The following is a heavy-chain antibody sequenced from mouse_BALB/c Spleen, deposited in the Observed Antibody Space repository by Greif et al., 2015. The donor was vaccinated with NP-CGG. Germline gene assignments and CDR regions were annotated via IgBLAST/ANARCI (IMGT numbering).Heavy chain of an antibody. CDR2: IYPGDGDT. CDR3: AREGYGYDPSFAY. CDR1: GYTFTSYW. V-gene: IGHV1-87*01. D-gene: IGHD2-2*01. Sequence: QVQLQQSGAELARPGASVKLSCKASGYTFTSYWMQWVKQRPGQGLEWIGAIYPGDGDTRYTQKFKGKATLTADKSSSTAYMQLSSLASEDSAVYYCAREGYGYDPSFAYWGQGTLVTVSA. J-gene: IGHJ3*01.